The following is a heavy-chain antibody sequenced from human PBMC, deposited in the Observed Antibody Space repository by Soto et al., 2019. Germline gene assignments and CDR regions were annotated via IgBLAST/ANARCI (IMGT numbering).Heavy chain of an antibody. J-gene: IGHJ4*02. Sequence: SETLSLTCTVSGGSISSSSYYRGWIRQPPGKGLEWIGSIYYSGSTYYNPSLKSRVTISVDTSKNQFSLKLSSVTAADTAVYYCARPSIVATYYVDYWGQGTLVTVSS. CDR1: GGSISSSSYY. CDR3: ARPSIVATYYVDY. CDR2: IYYSGST. D-gene: IGHD5-12*01. V-gene: IGHV4-39*01.